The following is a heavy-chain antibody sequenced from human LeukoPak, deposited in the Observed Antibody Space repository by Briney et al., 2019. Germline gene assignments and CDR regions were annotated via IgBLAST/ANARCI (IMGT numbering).Heavy chain of an antibody. Sequence: SETLSLTCTVSGGSISSYYWSWIRQPPGKGLEWIGYIYYSGSTNYNPSLKSRVTISVDTSKNQSSLKLSSVTAADTAVYYCARGPEGWQQLVLLAFDIWGQGTMVTASS. D-gene: IGHD6-13*01. J-gene: IGHJ3*02. CDR1: GGSISSYY. CDR2: IYYSGST. CDR3: ARGPEGWQQLVLLAFDI. V-gene: IGHV4-59*01.